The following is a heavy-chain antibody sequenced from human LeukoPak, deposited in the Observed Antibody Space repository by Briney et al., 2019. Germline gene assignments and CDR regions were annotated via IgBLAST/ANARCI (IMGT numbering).Heavy chain of an antibody. V-gene: IGHV3-15*01. J-gene: IGHJ6*02. CDR1: GFTFSNAW. Sequence: GGSLRLSCAASGFTFSNAWMTWVGQAPGKGLEWVGRIKSKTAGGTTDYAAPVKGRFTISRDDSKNTLYLQMNSLKTEDTAVYYCATTVVPPAISLYYYYAMDVWGQAATATVSS. CDR2: IKSKTAGGTT. CDR3: ATTVVPPAISLYYYYAMDV. D-gene: IGHD2-2*01.